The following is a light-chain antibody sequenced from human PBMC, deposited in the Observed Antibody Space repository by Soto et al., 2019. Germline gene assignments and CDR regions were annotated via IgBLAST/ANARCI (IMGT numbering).Light chain of an antibody. CDR2: GVK. CDR1: GRDIGAYDY. CDR3: SSYTTSYFYV. V-gene: IGLV2-14*01. Sequence: QSAVTQPASVSGSPGQSITISCTGSGRDIGAYDYVSWYQQHPGKAPKLLIYGVKNRPSGVSYRFSASKSAFTASLTISGLHAEDEAHYYCSSYTTSYFYVFGPGTKVTVL. J-gene: IGLJ1*01.